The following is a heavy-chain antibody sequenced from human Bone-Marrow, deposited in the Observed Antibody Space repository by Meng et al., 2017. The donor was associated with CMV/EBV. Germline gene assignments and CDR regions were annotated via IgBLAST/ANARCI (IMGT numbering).Heavy chain of an antibody. Sequence: SVKVSCKASGGTFSSYVISWVRQAPGQGLEWMGGIIPILGIANYAQKFQGRVTITADKSTSTAYMELSSLRSEDTAVYYCAREPRIAAAGTKTGGYYYGMDVWGQGTTVTVSS. J-gene: IGHJ6*02. CDR3: AREPRIAAAGTKTGGYYYGMDV. D-gene: IGHD6-13*01. V-gene: IGHV1-69*10. CDR2: IIPILGIA. CDR1: GGTFSSYV.